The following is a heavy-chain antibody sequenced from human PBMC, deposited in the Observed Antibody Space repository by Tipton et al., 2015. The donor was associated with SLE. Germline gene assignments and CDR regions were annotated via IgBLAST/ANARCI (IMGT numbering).Heavy chain of an antibody. Sequence: TPSLTFTVSSDSISNGGYYWTWIRPLPGKGLEWIGYIYHGGRALYNPSLKSRLTLSLDTSKNQFSLRVRSVTAADTAVYYCARGGGSYYDYWGQGTLVTVSS. V-gene: IGHV4-30-2*01. CDR2: IYHGGRA. CDR3: ARGGGSYYDY. J-gene: IGHJ4*02. CDR1: SDSISNGGYY. D-gene: IGHD1-26*01.